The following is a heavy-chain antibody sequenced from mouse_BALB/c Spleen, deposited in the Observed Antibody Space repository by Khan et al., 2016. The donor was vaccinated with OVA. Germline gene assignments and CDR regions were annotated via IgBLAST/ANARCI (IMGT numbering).Heavy chain of an antibody. CDR1: GYSITSRYS. D-gene: IGHD2-2*01. CDR3: ARDGYDLDY. CDR2: ISYSGST. J-gene: IGHJ2*01. Sequence: EVKLLESGPDLVKPSQSLSLTCTVTGYSITSRYSWHWIRQFPGNKLEWMVYISYSGSTNYNSSLKSRISLTRDTSKNQFFLQLNSVTTEDTATYYCARDGYDLDYWGQGTTLTVSS. V-gene: IGHV3-1*02.